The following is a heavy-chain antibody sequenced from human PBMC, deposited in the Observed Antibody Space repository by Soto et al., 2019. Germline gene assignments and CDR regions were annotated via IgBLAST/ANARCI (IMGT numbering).Heavy chain of an antibody. D-gene: IGHD3-9*01. CDR1: GGTFSSYT. J-gene: IGHJ5*02. CDR3: ARDLPAYYDILNGHPGGSWFDP. V-gene: IGHV1-69*08. CDR2: ISPILGIA. Sequence: QVQLVQSGAEVKKPGSSVKVSCKASGGTFSSYTISWVRQAPGQGLEWMGRISPILGIANYAQKFQGRVTITADKSTSTADMELSSLRAEDTAVYYGARDLPAYYDILNGHPGGSWFDPWGQGTLVTVSS.